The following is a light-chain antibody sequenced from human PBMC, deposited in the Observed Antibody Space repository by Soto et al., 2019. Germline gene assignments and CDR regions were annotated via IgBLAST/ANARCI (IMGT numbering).Light chain of an antibody. Sequence: QSVLTQPPSASGTPGQRVTISCSGSSSNIESHSVNWYQQLPGTAPKLLIYGNNQRPSGVPDRFSGSKSVTSASLAISGLKSDDEADYYCAAWDDSLHGLVFGGGTKLTVL. CDR1: SSNIESHS. J-gene: IGLJ2*01. V-gene: IGLV1-44*01. CDR2: GNN. CDR3: AAWDDSLHGLV.